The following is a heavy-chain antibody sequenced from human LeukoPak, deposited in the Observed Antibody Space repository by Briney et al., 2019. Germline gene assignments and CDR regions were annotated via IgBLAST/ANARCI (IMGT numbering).Heavy chain of an antibody. J-gene: IGHJ5*02. Sequence: SETLSLTCAVSGGSFSGHYWSWIRQPPGEGLEWIGEINDSGSTKYNPSLKSRVTISADTSKNQFSLKLSSVTAADTAVYYCARDVMVRGVISWFDPWGQGTLVTVSS. D-gene: IGHD3-10*01. CDR1: GGSFSGHY. CDR2: INDSGST. CDR3: ARDVMVRGVISWFDP. V-gene: IGHV4-34*01.